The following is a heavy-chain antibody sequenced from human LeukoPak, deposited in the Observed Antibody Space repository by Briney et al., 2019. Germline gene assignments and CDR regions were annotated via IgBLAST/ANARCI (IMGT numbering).Heavy chain of an antibody. J-gene: IGHJ4*02. V-gene: IGHV3-21*01. CDR3: ARRRWNDY. Sequence: GGSLRLTCAASGFTFSGCSMNWVRQAPGKGLEWVSSISSSSSYIYYADSVKGRFTISRDNAKNSLYLQMNSLRAEDTAVYYCARRRWNDYWGQGTLVTVSS. CDR1: GFTFSGCS. CDR2: ISSSSSYI. D-gene: IGHD4-23*01.